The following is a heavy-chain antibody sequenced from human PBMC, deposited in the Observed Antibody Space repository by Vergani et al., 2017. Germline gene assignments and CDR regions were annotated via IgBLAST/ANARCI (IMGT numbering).Heavy chain of an antibody. Sequence: EVQLVESGGGLVQPGRSLRLSCAASGFTFDDYAMHWVRQAPGKGLEWVSGISWNSGSIGYADSVKGRFTISRDNAKNSLYLQMNSLRAEDTAVYYCAYDSSGYESFDYWGQGTLVTVSS. D-gene: IGHD3-22*01. J-gene: IGHJ4*02. CDR2: ISWNSGSI. CDR3: AYDSSGYESFDY. V-gene: IGHV3-9*01. CDR1: GFTFDDYA.